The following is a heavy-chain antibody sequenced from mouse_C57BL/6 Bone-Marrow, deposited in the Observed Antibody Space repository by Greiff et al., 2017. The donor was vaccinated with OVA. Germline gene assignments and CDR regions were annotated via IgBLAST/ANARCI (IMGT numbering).Heavy chain of an antibody. CDR3: ARSGSSGD. V-gene: IGHV1-26*01. CDR2: INPNNGGT. J-gene: IGHJ2*01. CDR1: GYTFTDYY. Sequence: EVQLQQSGPELVKPGASVKISCKASGYTFTDYYMNWVKQSHGKSLEWIGDINPNNGGTSYNQKFKGKATLTVDKSSSTAYMELRSLTSEDSAVYYCARSGSSGDWGQGTTLTVSS. D-gene: IGHD1-2*01.